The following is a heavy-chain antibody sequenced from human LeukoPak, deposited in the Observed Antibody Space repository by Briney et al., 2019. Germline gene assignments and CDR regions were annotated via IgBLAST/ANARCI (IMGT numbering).Heavy chain of an antibody. V-gene: IGHV3-21*01. D-gene: IGHD3-16*01. CDR3: AGDWGGYGLDV. CDR2: ISSRSSDI. J-gene: IGHJ6*02. Sequence: GGSLRLSCAASGFAFYDYSMNWVRQAPGKGLEWVSTISSRSSDIYYADSVRGRLTISRDNAKNSLYLQMNSLRVEDTAVYYCAGDWGGYGLDVWGQGTTVTVSS. CDR1: GFAFYDYS.